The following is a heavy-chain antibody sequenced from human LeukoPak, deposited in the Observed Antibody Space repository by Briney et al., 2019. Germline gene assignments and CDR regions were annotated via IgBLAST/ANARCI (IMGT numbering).Heavy chain of an antibody. Sequence: PSETLSLTRTVSGGSISTYYWNWTRQPPGKGLEWIGYIYYSGSTNYNPSLTGRVTISVDTSKNQFSLKLSSVTAADTAVYYCAREYNYYDSSGWDAFEIWGQGTMVTVSS. CDR1: GGSISTYY. CDR2: IYYSGST. D-gene: IGHD3-22*01. J-gene: IGHJ3*02. CDR3: AREYNYYDSSGWDAFEI. V-gene: IGHV4-59*01.